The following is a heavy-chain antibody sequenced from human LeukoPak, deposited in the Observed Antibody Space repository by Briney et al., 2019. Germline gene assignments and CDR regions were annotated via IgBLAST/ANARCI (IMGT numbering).Heavy chain of an antibody. CDR1: GFTFSDYY. Sequence: GGSLRLSCAASGFTFSDYYMSWIRQAPGKGLEWVSYISSSGSTIYYADSVKGRFTISRDNAKNSLYLQMNSLRAEDTAVYYCARDPYSGSYGNYYYYFMDVWGKGTTVTISS. J-gene: IGHJ6*03. CDR2: ISSSGSTI. D-gene: IGHD1-26*01. CDR3: ARDPYSGSYGNYYYYFMDV. V-gene: IGHV3-11*04.